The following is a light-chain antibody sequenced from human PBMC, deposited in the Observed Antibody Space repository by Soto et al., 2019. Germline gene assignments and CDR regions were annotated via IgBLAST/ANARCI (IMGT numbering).Light chain of an antibody. CDR2: GAS. CDR1: QSVGSS. CDR3: QQHGSSPIT. V-gene: IGKV3-20*01. Sequence: EIVMTQSPATLSVSPGERATLSCRASQSVGSSLAWYQQKPGQAPRLLIYGASSRATGIPDRFSGSGSGTDFTLAISRLEPEDFAVYYCQQHGSSPITFGQGTRLEIK. J-gene: IGKJ5*01.